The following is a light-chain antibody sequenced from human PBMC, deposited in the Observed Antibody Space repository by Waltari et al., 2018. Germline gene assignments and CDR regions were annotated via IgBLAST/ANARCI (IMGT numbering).Light chain of an antibody. CDR1: HHAVGAHGD. CDR3: SSCSYEPTTTVI. Sequence: QSALPQPASVSGSPGQSLTISCPGSHHAVGAHGDVPWYQHHPGKAPKLIIYEVTDRPSGISNRFSASKSDDTASLTISGPQPEDEATYYCSSCSYEPTTTVIFGGGTKVTVL. J-gene: IGLJ2*01. CDR2: EVT. V-gene: IGLV2-14*01.